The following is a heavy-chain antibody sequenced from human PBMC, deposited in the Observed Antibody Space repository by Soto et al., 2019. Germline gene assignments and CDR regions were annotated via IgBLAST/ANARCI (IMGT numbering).Heavy chain of an antibody. CDR1: GVTFSAYA. D-gene: IGHD5-18*01. CDR3: TSRRDWTAVDPFDY. V-gene: IGHV3-23*01. Sequence: GGPLRLSCAASGVTFSAYAMSWVRQPPGKGLEWVSVINDSGGTTYYTDSVKGRFTISRDNSKNTVYLQMNSLKIDDTAVYYCTSRRDWTAVDPFDYWGLGTLVTVSS. CDR2: INDSGGTT. J-gene: IGHJ4*02.